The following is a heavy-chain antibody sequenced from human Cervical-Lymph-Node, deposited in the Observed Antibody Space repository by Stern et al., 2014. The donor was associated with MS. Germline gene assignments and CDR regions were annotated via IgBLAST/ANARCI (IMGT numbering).Heavy chain of an antibody. D-gene: IGHD1-26*01. Sequence: VQLVESGAEVKKTGASVTVSCRTSGYTFIDYYIHWVRQAPGQGLEWMGIINLSDGATTYAQKFQGRVTMTRDTSTNTAYMQLGSLTSEDTAVFFCAREGADNDAFDVWGQGTMVTVSS. J-gene: IGHJ3*01. CDR1: GYTFIDYY. CDR3: AREGADNDAFDV. CDR2: INLSDGAT. V-gene: IGHV1-46*03.